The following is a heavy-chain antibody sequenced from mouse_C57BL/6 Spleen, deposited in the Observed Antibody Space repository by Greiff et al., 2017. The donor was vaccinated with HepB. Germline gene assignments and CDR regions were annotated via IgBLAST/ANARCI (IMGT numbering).Heavy chain of an antibody. CDR3: TRSEAYDYDTLYYAMDY. Sequence: QVQLKESGAELVRPGASVTLSCKASGYTFTDYEMHWVKQTPVHGLEWIGAIDPETGGTAYNQKFKGKAILTADKSSSTAYMELRSLTSEDSAVYYCTRSEAYDYDTLYYAMDYWGQGTSVTVSS. V-gene: IGHV1-15*01. CDR2: IDPETGGT. J-gene: IGHJ4*01. CDR1: GYTFTDYE. D-gene: IGHD2-4*01.